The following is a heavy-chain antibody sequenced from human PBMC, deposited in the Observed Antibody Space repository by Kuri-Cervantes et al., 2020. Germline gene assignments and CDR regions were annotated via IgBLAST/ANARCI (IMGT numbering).Heavy chain of an antibody. J-gene: IGHJ6*02. Sequence: SETLSLTCAVYGGSFSSYYWSWIRQPPGKGLEWIGYIYYSGSTNYNPSLKSRVTISVDTSKNQFSLKLSSVTAADTAVYYCARGAPQYCSGGSCFYYYYYGMDVWGQGTTVTVSS. D-gene: IGHD2-15*01. V-gene: IGHV4-59*01. CDR3: ARGAPQYCSGGSCFYYYYYGMDV. CDR2: IYYSGST. CDR1: GGSFSSYY.